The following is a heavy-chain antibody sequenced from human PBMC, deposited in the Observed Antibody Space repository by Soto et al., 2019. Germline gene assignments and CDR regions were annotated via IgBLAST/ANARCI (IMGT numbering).Heavy chain of an antibody. V-gene: IGHV3-30*18. D-gene: IGHD2-2*01. CDR2: ISDTGSSH. CDR1: GFTFSSYG. Sequence: GGSLRLSCVGSGFTFSSYGMHWVRQAPGKGLECVAIISDTGSSHYYAASVEGRFTISRENSKNTLSLHMDRLRVEDTAVYYCAKDRGGDCPDNSCYFGADYWGQGTPVTVSS. J-gene: IGHJ4*02. CDR3: AKDRGGDCPDNSCYFGADY.